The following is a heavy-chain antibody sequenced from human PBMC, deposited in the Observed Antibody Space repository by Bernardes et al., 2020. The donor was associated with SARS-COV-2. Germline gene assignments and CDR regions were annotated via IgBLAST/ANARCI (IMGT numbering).Heavy chain of an antibody. CDR2: ISSSGGST. J-gene: IGHJ3*02. Sequence: GGSLRLSCAASGFTFSSYAMSWVRQAPGKGLEWVSVISSSGGSTYYADSVKGRFTISRDNSKNTLYLQMNSLRAEDTAVYYCAKDLSPYYYDSSGVRVDAFDIWGQGTTVTVSS. V-gene: IGHV3-23*01. CDR1: GFTFSSYA. D-gene: IGHD3-22*01. CDR3: AKDLSPYYYDSSGVRVDAFDI.